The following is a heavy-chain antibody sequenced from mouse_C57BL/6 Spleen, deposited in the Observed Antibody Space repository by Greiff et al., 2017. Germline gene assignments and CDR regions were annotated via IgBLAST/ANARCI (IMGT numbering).Heavy chain of an antibody. D-gene: IGHD1-1*01. CDR2: INSDGGST. Sequence: EVKLMESGGGLVQPGESLKLSCESTEYEFPSHDMSWVRKTPEKRLELVAAINSDGGSTYYPDHMERRFILSRDKTKRTLGRIMISLRSADTAVYYCARHDGSSWWAYWGQGTLVTVSA. J-gene: IGHJ3*01. CDR3: ARHDGSSWWAY. CDR1: EYEFPSHD. V-gene: IGHV5-2*01.